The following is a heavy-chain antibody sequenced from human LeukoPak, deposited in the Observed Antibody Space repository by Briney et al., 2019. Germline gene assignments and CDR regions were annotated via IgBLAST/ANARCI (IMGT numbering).Heavy chain of an antibody. D-gene: IGHD6-6*01. V-gene: IGHV1-8*01. CDR3: ARGGRIAARPHLGD. Sequence: GALVKGSCKASGYTFTSYDINWVRQATGQGLEWMGWMNPNRGNTGYAQKFQCRGSTPRNTSISTAYMELSSLRSEDTAVYYCARGGRIAARPHLGDWGQRTLVAVSS. CDR1: GYTFTSYD. J-gene: IGHJ4*02. CDR2: MNPNRGNT.